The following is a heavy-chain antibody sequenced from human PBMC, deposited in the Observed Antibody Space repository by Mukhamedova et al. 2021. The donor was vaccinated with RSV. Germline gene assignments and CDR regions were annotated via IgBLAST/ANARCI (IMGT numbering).Heavy chain of an antibody. Sequence: GDSVKGRFTISRDNAKNSLYLQMNSLRAEDTAVYYCARDWLSGVRDPDPHFDYWGQGTLVTVSS. CDR3: ARDWLSGVRDPDPHFDY. V-gene: IGHV3-7*01. D-gene: IGHD3-10*01. J-gene: IGHJ4*02.